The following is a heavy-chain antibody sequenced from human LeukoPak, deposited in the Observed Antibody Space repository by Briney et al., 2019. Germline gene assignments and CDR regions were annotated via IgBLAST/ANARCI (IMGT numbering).Heavy chain of an antibody. Sequence: GESLKISCKGSGYSFTSYWIGWVRQMPGKGLEWMGIIYPGDSDTRYSPSFQGQVTISADKSISTAYLQWSSLKAPDTAMYYCARVATPRQYYYYMDVWGKGTTVTVSS. CDR2: IYPGDSDT. V-gene: IGHV5-51*01. CDR1: GYSFTSYW. D-gene: IGHD5-12*01. J-gene: IGHJ6*03. CDR3: ARVATPRQYYYYMDV.